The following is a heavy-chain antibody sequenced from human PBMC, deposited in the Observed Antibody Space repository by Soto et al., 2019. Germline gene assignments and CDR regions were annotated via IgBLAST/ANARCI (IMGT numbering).Heavy chain of an antibody. D-gene: IGHD3-3*01. J-gene: IGHJ4*02. CDR3: ARDFAYFDS. CDR2: IYHSGTT. CDR1: GDSISSGYY. Sequence: SETLSLTCAVSGDSISSGYYWAWIRQPPGKGLEWIGSIYHSGTTYYNPSLKSRVTISVDTSKNQFSLKLSSVTAADSAVYFCARDFAYFDSWGQGTLVTVSS. V-gene: IGHV4-38-2*01.